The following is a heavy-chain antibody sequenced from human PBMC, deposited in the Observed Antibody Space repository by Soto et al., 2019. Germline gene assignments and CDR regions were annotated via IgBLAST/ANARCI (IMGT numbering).Heavy chain of an antibody. CDR1: GGTFSSYA. D-gene: IGHD3-10*01. J-gene: IGHJ6*02. Sequence: ASVKVSCKASGGTFSSYAISWVRQAPGQGLEWMGGIIPIFGTANYAQKFQGRVTITADESTSTAYMELSRLRSDDTAVYYCASSDYYGSGSYYYGMDVWGQGTTVTVSS. CDR3: ASSDYYGSGSYYYGMDV. V-gene: IGHV1-69*13. CDR2: IIPIFGTA.